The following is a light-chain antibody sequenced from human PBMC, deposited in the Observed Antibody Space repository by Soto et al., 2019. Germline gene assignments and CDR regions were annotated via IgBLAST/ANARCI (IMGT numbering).Light chain of an antibody. CDR1: QGISSW. V-gene: IGKV1D-16*01. Sequence: DIHMTQSPSSVSASVGDRVTINCRASQGISSWLAWYQQKPGKAPNLLIYAASSLQSGVPSRFSGSGSGTEFTLTISSLQPDDFATYYCQHYNSYSEAFGQGTKVDIK. J-gene: IGKJ1*01. CDR3: QHYNSYSEA. CDR2: AAS.